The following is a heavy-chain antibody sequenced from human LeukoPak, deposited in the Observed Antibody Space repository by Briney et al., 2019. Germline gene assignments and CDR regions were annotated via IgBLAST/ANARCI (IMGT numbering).Heavy chain of an antibody. CDR3: AKDSGGIAAAGLSDAFDI. J-gene: IGHJ3*02. D-gene: IGHD6-13*01. Sequence: PGGSLRLSCAASGFSTYGMHWVRQAPGKGLEWVAFMPYDGSHKYYADSVKGRFTISRDNSKNTLCLQMNSLRTEDTALYYCAKDSGGIAAAGLSDAFDIWGQGTMVTVSS. V-gene: IGHV3-30*02. CDR2: MPYDGSHK. CDR1: GFSTYG.